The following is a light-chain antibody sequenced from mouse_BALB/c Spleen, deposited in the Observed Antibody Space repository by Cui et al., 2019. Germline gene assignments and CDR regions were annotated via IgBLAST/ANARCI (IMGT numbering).Light chain of an antibody. J-gene: IGKJ1*01. V-gene: IGKV4-80*01. Sequence: QIVLTQSPAIMSPSLGEEITLTCSASSSVSYMHSYQQKSGTSPKLLIYSTSTLAPGVPSRFSGSGSGTFYSLTISSVQAEDAADYYCHQWSSYLWTFGGGTKLEIK. CDR1: SSVSY. CDR2: STS. CDR3: HQWSSYLWT.